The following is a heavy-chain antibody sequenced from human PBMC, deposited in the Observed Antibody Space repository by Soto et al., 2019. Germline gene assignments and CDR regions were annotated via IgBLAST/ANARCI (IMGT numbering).Heavy chain of an antibody. CDR1: GGTFSSYA. V-gene: IGHV1-69*13. Sequence: SVKVSCKASGGTFSSYAISWVRQAPGQGLEWMGGIIPIFGTANYAQKFQGRVTITADESTSTAYMELSSLRSEDTAVYYCARGLRYFDWLLSIYYYYGMDVWGQRTTVTVSS. CDR2: IIPIFGTA. D-gene: IGHD3-9*01. J-gene: IGHJ6*02. CDR3: ARGLRYFDWLLSIYYYYGMDV.